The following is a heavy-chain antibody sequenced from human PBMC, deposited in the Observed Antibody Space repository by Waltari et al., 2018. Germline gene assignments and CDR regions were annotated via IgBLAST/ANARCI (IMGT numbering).Heavy chain of an antibody. CDR3: AREPPRGVTTTYGLHS. D-gene: IGHD3-3*01. J-gene: IGHJ4*03. Sequence: QVQLQESGPGLVKPSETLSLTCAVSGGSISSSHWWNWIRQPPGKGLEWIGSIGNSSGRTHYNSSRKSRVTISKDTSKNQFSLKLSFVTAADTAVYYCAREPPRGVTTTYGLHSWGQGVVVTVSS. CDR1: GGSISSSHW. V-gene: IGHV4-4*02. CDR2: IGNSSGRT.